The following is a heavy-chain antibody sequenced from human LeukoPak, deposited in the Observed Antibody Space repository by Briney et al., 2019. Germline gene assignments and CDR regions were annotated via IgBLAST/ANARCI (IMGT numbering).Heavy chain of an antibody. CDR2: IKQDGSEK. D-gene: IGHD4/OR15-4a*01. Sequence: GGSLRLSCAASGFTFSSYWMSWVRQAPGKGLEWLANIKQDGSEKYYVDTVKGRFTISRDNPKNTLYLQMNSLRAEDTAIYYCAKMGANSVSVRYWYFDIWGRGTPVTVSS. J-gene: IGHJ2*01. CDR1: GFTFSSYW. V-gene: IGHV3-7*05. CDR3: AKMGANSVSVRYWYFDI.